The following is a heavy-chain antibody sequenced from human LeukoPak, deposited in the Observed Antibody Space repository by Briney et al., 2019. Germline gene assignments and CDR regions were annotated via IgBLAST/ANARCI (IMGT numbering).Heavy chain of an antibody. CDR1: GFTFSSYA. V-gene: IGHV3-21*01. CDR2: ISNSSSYI. J-gene: IGHJ4*02. CDR3: ARDDILTGYDY. D-gene: IGHD3-9*01. Sequence: GGSLRLSCAASGFTFSSYAMSWVRQAPGKGLEWVSSISNSSSYIYYADSVKGRFTISRDNAKNSLYLQMNSLRAEDTAVYYCARDDILTGYDYWGQGTLVTVSS.